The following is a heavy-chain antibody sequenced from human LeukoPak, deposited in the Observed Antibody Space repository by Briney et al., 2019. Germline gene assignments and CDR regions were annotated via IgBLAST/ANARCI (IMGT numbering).Heavy chain of an antibody. D-gene: IGHD3-22*01. Sequence: PGGSLRLSCAASGFTFSSYAMSWVRQAPVKGLEWVSAISGSGGSTYYADSVKGRFTISRDNSKNTLYLQMNSLRAEDTAVYYCAKVVQALHDSSGYHYWGQGTLVTVSS. CDR2: ISGSGGST. CDR3: AKVVQALHDSSGYHY. J-gene: IGHJ4*02. CDR1: GFTFSSYA. V-gene: IGHV3-23*01.